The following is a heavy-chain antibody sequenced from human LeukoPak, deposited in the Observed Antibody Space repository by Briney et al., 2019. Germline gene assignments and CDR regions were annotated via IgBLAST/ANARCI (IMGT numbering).Heavy chain of an antibody. Sequence: GSLRLSCAASGFTFDDYGMNWVRQAPGKGLEWVSGITWNGASTGYTDSVKGRFTISRDNAKNSLYLQMNSLRAEDTALYYCARDLLYVTSSGYYPFDYWGQGTLVTVSS. CDR3: ARDLLYVTSSGYYPFDY. D-gene: IGHD3-22*01. J-gene: IGHJ4*02. V-gene: IGHV3-20*04. CDR2: ITWNGAST. CDR1: GFTFDDYG.